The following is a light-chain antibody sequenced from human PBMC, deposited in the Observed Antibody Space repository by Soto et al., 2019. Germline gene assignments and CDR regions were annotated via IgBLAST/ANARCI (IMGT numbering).Light chain of an antibody. Sequence: EIVLTQSPDTLSFSPGERSTLSCMASQSVRNNYLAWYQVRPGQAPRLLIYDASTKATAIPDRISGGGSGTDFTLTITGLEPEDLAVYYCQQYGSSPPFTFGQGTRLEIK. J-gene: IGKJ5*01. CDR1: QSVRNNY. CDR2: DAS. CDR3: QQYGSSPPFT. V-gene: IGKV3-20*01.